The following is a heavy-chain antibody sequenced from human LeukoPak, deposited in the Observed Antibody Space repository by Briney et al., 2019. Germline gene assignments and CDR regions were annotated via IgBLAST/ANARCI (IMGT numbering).Heavy chain of an antibody. CDR2: MNPNSGNT. CDR1: GYTFTSYD. J-gene: IGHJ6*03. V-gene: IGHV1-8*03. Sequence: ASVKVSCKASGYTFTSYDINWVRQATGQGLEWMGWMNPNSGNTGYAQKFQGRVTITRNTSISTAYMELSSLRSEDTAVYYCARAYTSSWYHYYYIDVWGKGTTVTVSS. CDR3: ARAYTSSWYHYYYIDV. D-gene: IGHD6-13*01.